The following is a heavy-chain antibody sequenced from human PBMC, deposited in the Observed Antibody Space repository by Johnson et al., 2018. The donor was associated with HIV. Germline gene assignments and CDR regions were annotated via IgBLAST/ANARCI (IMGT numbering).Heavy chain of an antibody. Sequence: MLLVESGGGLVQPGGSLRLSCAASGFTFSSYWMSWVRQAPGKGLEWVSLIFTIGDTSYADSVKGRFTISRDNSKNMLYLQMNSLRPEDTAVYYCAREATYWYDSSGSPYAFDIWGQGTMVTVSS. V-gene: IGHV3-66*02. CDR1: GFTFSSYW. D-gene: IGHD3-22*01. CDR2: IFTIGDT. CDR3: AREATYWYDSSGSPYAFDI. J-gene: IGHJ3*02.